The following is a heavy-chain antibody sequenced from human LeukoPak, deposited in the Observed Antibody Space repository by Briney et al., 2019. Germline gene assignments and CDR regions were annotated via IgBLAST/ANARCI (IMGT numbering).Heavy chain of an antibody. CDR2: TKQDGSEK. Sequence: GGSLRLSCAAPGFTFSSYWMSWVRQAPGKGLEWVDNTKQDGSEKYYVDSVKGRFTISRDNAKNSLYLQMNSLRAEDTAVYYCARENVDTAMVVDYWGQGTLVTVSS. CDR1: GFTFSSYW. J-gene: IGHJ4*02. D-gene: IGHD5-18*01. V-gene: IGHV3-7*04. CDR3: ARENVDTAMVVDY.